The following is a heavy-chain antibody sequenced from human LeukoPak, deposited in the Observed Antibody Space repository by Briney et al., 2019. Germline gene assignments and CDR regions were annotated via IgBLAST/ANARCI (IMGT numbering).Heavy chain of an antibody. V-gene: IGHV3-23*01. J-gene: IGHJ4*02. Sequence: GGSLRLSCAASGFTFSSYAMSWVRQAPGKGLEWVSSISGSGDSIYYADSVKGRLTISRDNSKNTLYLQMNSLRAEDTAVYYCANLGYCSGVGCSLMDYWGQGTLVTVSS. CDR1: GFTFSSYA. CDR2: ISGSGDSI. D-gene: IGHD2-15*01. CDR3: ANLGYCSGVGCSLMDY.